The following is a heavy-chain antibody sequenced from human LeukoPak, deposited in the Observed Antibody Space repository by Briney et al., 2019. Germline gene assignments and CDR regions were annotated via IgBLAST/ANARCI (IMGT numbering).Heavy chain of an antibody. CDR1: GFTFSNYA. Sequence: GGSLGLSCAASGFTFSNYAVSWVRQAPGRGLEWVSAISGSGGTYYIPSVKGRFIVSRDNSRNTLYLQLNSLRAEDTAIYYCAKEDYRDHTTGFDSWGQGTLVTVSS. V-gene: IGHV3-23*01. CDR2: ISGSGGT. CDR3: AKEDYRDHTTGFDS. D-gene: IGHD4-17*01. J-gene: IGHJ5*01.